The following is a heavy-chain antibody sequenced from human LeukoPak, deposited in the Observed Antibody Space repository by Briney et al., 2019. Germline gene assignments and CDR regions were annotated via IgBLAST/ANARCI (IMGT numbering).Heavy chain of an antibody. Sequence: GGSLRLSCAASGFTFSNYGMNWVRQTPGKGLEWVSAISGSGDSTYYADSVKGRFTISRDNSKNTLYLQMNSLRAEDTAVYYCAKAGAVVVVAAKYFDYWGQGTLVTVSS. CDR1: GFTFSNYG. D-gene: IGHD2-15*01. CDR3: AKAGAVVVVAAKYFDY. V-gene: IGHV3-23*01. J-gene: IGHJ4*02. CDR2: ISGSGDST.